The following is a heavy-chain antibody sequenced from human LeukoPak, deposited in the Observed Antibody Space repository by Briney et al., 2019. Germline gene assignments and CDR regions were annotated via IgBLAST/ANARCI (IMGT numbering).Heavy chain of an antibody. Sequence: SETLSLTCAAYGGSFSGYYWSWIRQPPGKGLEWIGEINHSGSTNYNPSLKSRVTISVDTSKNQFSLKLSSVTAADTAVYYCARVPYGYGFNYFDYWGQGTLVTVSS. V-gene: IGHV4-34*01. J-gene: IGHJ4*02. CDR3: ARVPYGYGFNYFDY. CDR1: GGSFSGYY. D-gene: IGHD5-18*01. CDR2: INHSGST.